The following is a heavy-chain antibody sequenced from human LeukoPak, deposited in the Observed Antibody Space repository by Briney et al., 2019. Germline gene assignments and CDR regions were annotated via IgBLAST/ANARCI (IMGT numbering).Heavy chain of an antibody. Sequence: RGSLRLSCAASGFTFSLYWMHWVRQTPGKGLVWVSRLNGDGSVTNYADSVKGRFTISRDNAKNTLYLQMNSLRAEDTAFYYCVREYCGGDCYTDFWGQGTLVTVSS. CDR3: VREYCGGDCYTDF. V-gene: IGHV3-74*01. CDR1: GFTFSLYW. J-gene: IGHJ4*02. D-gene: IGHD2-21*02. CDR2: LNGDGSVT.